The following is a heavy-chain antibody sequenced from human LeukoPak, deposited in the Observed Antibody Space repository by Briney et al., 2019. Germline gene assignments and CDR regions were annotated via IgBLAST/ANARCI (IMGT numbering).Heavy chain of an antibody. D-gene: IGHD6-13*01. J-gene: IGHJ4*02. CDR2: IYPGDSDT. Sequence: GESLKISCKASGYSFTTYWIGWVRQMPGKGLGWMGLIYPGDSDTRYNPSFQGQVTISADQSISTAYLQWSSLKASDTAMYYCVRQYISSSFDYWGQGNLVTVSS. CDR1: GYSFTTYW. CDR3: VRQYISSSFDY. V-gene: IGHV5-51*01.